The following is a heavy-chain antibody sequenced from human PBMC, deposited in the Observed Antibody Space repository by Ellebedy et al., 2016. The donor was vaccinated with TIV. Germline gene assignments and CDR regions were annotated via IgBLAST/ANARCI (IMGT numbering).Heavy chain of an antibody. Sequence: ASVKVFCXASGYTFTGYYMHWVRQAPGQGLEWMGWINPNSGGTNYAQKFQGRVTMTRDTSISTAYMELSRLRSDDTAVYYCAREGYLAAAGSAFDYWGQGTLVTVSS. CDR2: INPNSGGT. J-gene: IGHJ4*02. D-gene: IGHD6-13*01. CDR1: GYTFTGYY. CDR3: AREGYLAAAGSAFDY. V-gene: IGHV1-2*02.